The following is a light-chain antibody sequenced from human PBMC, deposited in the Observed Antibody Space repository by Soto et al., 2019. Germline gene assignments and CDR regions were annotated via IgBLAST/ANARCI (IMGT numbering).Light chain of an antibody. CDR1: QSVSSSY. J-gene: IGKJ4*01. V-gene: IGKV3-20*01. CDR2: GAS. CDR3: QKYGRSLIT. Sequence: IALTQSPGTLPLSPPERATLSCTATQSVSSSYLAWYQQKPGQAPRLPTYGASSRATGIPDRFSGSGSGTDFTLTISRLEPEDFAVYYCQKYGRSLITFGGGTXVDIK.